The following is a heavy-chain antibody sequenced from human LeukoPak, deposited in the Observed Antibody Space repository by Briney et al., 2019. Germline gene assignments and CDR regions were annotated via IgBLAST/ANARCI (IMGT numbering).Heavy chain of an antibody. V-gene: IGHV1-46*01. Sequence: ASVKVSCKASGDTFTSYYMHWVRQAPGQGLEWMGIINPSGGSTNYAQKFQGRVTMTRDMSTSIVYMELSSLRSEDTAVYYCARGRHYYDSSDYYYFDYWGQGTLVTVSS. J-gene: IGHJ4*02. CDR3: ARGRHYYDSSDYYYFDY. CDR1: GDTFTSYY. D-gene: IGHD3-22*01. CDR2: INPSGGST.